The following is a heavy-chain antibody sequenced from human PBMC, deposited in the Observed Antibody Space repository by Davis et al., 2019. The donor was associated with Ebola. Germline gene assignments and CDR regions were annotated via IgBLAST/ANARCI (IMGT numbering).Heavy chain of an antibody. J-gene: IGHJ6*02. V-gene: IGHV4-30-2*01. Sequence: PSETLSLPCGVSGGSISSGGYSWSWIRQPPGKGLEWIGYIYHSGRTSYNPSLKSRVTISVDSSKNQFSLKLTSVTAADTAVYYCARGSPMDVWGQGTSVTVSS. CDR1: GGSISSGGYS. CDR3: ARGSPMDV. CDR2: IYHSGRT.